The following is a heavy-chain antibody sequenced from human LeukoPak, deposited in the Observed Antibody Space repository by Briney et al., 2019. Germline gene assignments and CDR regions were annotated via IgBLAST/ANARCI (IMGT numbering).Heavy chain of an antibody. V-gene: IGHV4-34*01. CDR2: INHSGST. CDR3: ARRTYSSSWYRVDY. CDR1: GGSFSGYY. Sequence: SETLSLTCAVYGGSFSGYYWSWIRQPPGKGLEWIGEINHSGSTNYNPSLKSRVTISVDTSKNQISLKLSSVTAADTAVYYCARRTYSSSWYRVDYWGQGTLVTVSS. D-gene: IGHD6-13*01. J-gene: IGHJ4*02.